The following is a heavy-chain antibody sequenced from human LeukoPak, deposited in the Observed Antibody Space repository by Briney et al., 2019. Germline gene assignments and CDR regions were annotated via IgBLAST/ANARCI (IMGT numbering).Heavy chain of an antibody. CDR3: ARGGYYGSGNDFRFDP. J-gene: IGHJ5*02. D-gene: IGHD3-10*01. V-gene: IGHV4-59*01. CDR1: GGSISSYY. Sequence: PSETLSLTCTVSGGSISSYYRSWIRQPPGKGLEWIGYIYYSGSTNYKPSLKSRVTISVDTSKNQFSLKLSSVTAADTAVYYCARGGYYGSGNDFRFDPWGQGTLVTVSS. CDR2: IYYSGST.